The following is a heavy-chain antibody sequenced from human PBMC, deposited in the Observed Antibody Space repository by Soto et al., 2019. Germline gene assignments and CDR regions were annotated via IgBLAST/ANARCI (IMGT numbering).Heavy chain of an antibody. Sequence: GESLTMSCNGSRYGFPSYWISWVLHMPGKGLVWMLRIDPRVSYTNCSPSFQRHVTISSDKSISTAYLQWSSVKASDTAMYYCARSGIVGATYYYYYGMDVWGQGTTVTVSS. V-gene: IGHV5-10-1*01. CDR2: IDPRVSYT. CDR3: ARSGIVGATYYYYYGMDV. J-gene: IGHJ6*02. D-gene: IGHD1-26*01. CDR1: RYGFPSYW.